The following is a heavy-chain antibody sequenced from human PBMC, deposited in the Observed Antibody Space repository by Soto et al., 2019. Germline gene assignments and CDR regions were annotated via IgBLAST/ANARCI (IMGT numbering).Heavy chain of an antibody. D-gene: IGHD1-1*01. Sequence: QVQLQESGPGLVKPSEPLSLTCTVSGVSVNSGSFYWAWFRPPPGKGLEWIGIGSYSGTTNYQTSHKNRVTRSVDTSRSQISLKVTSLTAADTAVYYCARGATVTQYDYWGQGPLVTVSS. CDR3: ARGATVTQYDY. CDR2: GSYSGTT. V-gene: IGHV4-61*01. CDR1: GVSVNSGSFY. J-gene: IGHJ4*02.